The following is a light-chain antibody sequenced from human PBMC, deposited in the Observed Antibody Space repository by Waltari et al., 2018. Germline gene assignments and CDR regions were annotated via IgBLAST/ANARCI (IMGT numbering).Light chain of an antibody. V-gene: IGLV2-14*01. CDR2: DVS. CDR1: SSHVGGYNY. Sequence: QSALTQPASVSGSPGPSITISCTGTSSHVGGYNYVSWYQQHPGKAPQLMIYDVSKRPSGVSNRFSGSKSGNTASLTISGLQAEDEADYYCSSYTSSSTYVFGTGTKVTVL. CDR3: SSYTSSSTYV. J-gene: IGLJ1*01.